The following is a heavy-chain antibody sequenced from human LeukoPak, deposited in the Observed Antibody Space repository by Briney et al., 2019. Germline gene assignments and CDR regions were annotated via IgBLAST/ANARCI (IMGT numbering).Heavy chain of an antibody. V-gene: IGHV1-46*01. Sequence: ASVKVSFEASGYTFTSYYMHWVRQAPGQGLDWMGIINPSGGCTSYAQKFQGRVTMTRDMSTSTVYMELSSLRSEDTAVYYCAVGSRSLSAFVIWGQGTMVTVSS. CDR2: INPSGGCT. CDR3: AVGSRSLSAFVI. D-gene: IGHD3-10*01. CDR1: GYTFTSYY. J-gene: IGHJ3*02.